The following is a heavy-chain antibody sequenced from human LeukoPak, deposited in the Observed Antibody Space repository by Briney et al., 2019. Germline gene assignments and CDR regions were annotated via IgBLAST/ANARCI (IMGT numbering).Heavy chain of an antibody. D-gene: IGHD2-15*01. J-gene: IGHJ4*02. CDR1: GFTFSSYG. Sequence: GRSLRLSCAASGFTFSSYGMHWVRQAPGKGLEWVAIISYDGSYKYYADSVKGRFTISRDNSKNTLYLQMNSLRAEDTAVYYCAKGPHCCSGGSPIDYWGQGTLVTVSS. CDR3: AKGPHCCSGGSPIDY. V-gene: IGHV3-30*18. CDR2: ISYDGSYK.